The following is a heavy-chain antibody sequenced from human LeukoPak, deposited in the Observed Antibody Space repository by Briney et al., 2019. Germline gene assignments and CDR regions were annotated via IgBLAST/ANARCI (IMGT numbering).Heavy chain of an antibody. D-gene: IGHD5-24*01. V-gene: IGHV3-21*01. Sequence: GGSLRLSCTASGFTFSNYDMTWVRQAPGKGLEWVSSISATTIYTFSADSVRGRFTISRDNVENSLYLQMNNLRGEDTGVYFCASIGHGRDAYNSFDFWGQGTLVTVSS. CDR1: GFTFSNYD. CDR3: ASIGHGRDAYNSFDF. CDR2: ISATTIYT. J-gene: IGHJ4*02.